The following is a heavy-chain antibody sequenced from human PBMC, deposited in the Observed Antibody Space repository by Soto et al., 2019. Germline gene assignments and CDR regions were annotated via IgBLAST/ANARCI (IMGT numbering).Heavy chain of an antibody. V-gene: IGHV3-33*01. J-gene: IGHJ3*02. Sequence: QVQLVESGGGVVQPGRSLRLSCAASGFTFSSFGMHWVRQAPGKGLEWVAVIWYDGSNEYYADSVKGRFTISRDNSKNTLYLQMNSLRAEDTAVYYCARDVTTDYVWGTYRFNPDAFDIWGQGTLVTVSS. CDR3: ARDVTTDYVWGTYRFNPDAFDI. D-gene: IGHD3-16*02. CDR2: IWYDGSNE. CDR1: GFTFSSFG.